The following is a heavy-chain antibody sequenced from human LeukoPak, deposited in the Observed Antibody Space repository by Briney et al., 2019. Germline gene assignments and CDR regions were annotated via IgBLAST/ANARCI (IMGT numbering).Heavy chain of an antibody. CDR1: GGSISSGSYY. J-gene: IGHJ4*02. D-gene: IGHD3-16*01. V-gene: IGHV4-61*02. CDR3: ASEDELRPY. CDR2: IYTSGST. Sequence: PSQTLSLTCTVSGGSISSGSYYWSWIRQPAGKGLEWIGRIYTSGSTNYNPSLKSRVTISVDTSKNQFSLRLSSVTAADTAVYYCASEDELRPYWGQGTLVTVSS.